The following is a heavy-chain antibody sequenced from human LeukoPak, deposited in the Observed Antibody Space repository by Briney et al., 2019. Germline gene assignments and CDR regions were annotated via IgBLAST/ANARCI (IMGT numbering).Heavy chain of an antibody. CDR3: TTVARDGYNTYFDY. CDR1: GFTFSNAW. J-gene: IGHJ4*02. V-gene: IGHV3-15*01. D-gene: IGHD5-24*01. Sequence: GRSLRLSCAASGFTFSNAWMSWVRHAPGKGLEWVGRIKSKNDGGTTDYAAPVKGRFTISRDDSKNTLYLQMYSLKTEDTAVYYCTTVARDGYNTYFDYWGQGTLITVSS. CDR2: IKSKNDGGTT.